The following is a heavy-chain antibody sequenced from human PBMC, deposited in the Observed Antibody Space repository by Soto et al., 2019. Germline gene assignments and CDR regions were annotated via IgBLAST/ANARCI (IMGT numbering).Heavy chain of an antibody. CDR3: ASYHYFDFWIGSRHYMDA. D-gene: IGHD3-3*01. V-gene: IGHV4-34*01. CDR2: INHSGSN. Sequence: QVHLEQWGAGLLKPSETLSLTCAVYGGSLSGYFWSWVRQSPGKGLEWIGEINHSGSNNYNTSLKSRVIISADKSKHQFSLRLSSVTAADSGIYYCASYHYFDFWIGSRHYMDAWGRGTTVTVSS. CDR1: GGSLSGYF. J-gene: IGHJ6*03.